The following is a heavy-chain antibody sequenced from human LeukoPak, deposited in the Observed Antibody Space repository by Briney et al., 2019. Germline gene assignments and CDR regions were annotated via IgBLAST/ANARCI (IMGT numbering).Heavy chain of an antibody. Sequence: ASVKVSCKASGYTFTSYYMHWVRQAPGQGLEWMGIINPSGGSTSYAQKFQGRVTMTRDTSTSTVYMELSSLRSEDTAVYYCTRTVLDCKNGVCYDYWGQGTLVTVSS. D-gene: IGHD2-8*01. CDR2: INPSGGST. CDR3: TRTVLDCKNGVCYDY. J-gene: IGHJ4*02. V-gene: IGHV1-46*01. CDR1: GYTFTSYY.